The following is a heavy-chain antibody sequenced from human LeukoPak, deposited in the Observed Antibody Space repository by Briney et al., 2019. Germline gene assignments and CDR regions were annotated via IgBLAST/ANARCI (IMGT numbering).Heavy chain of an antibody. V-gene: IGHV3-30-3*01. J-gene: IGHJ4*02. CDR1: GFTFSSYA. CDR2: ISYDGSNK. CDR3: ARVDPRLPEQPFDY. Sequence: AGGSLRLSCAASGFTFSSYAMHWVRQPPGKGLEWVAVISYDGSNKYYADSVKGRFSISRDNSKNTLYLQMNSLRAEDTAVYYCARVDPRLPEQPFDYWGQGTLVTVSS. D-gene: IGHD1/OR15-1a*01.